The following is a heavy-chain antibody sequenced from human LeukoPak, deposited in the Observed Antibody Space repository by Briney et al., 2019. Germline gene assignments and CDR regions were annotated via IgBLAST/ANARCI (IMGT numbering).Heavy chain of an antibody. J-gene: IGHJ4*02. CDR3: ARGEGNWNYGS. V-gene: IGHV3-74*01. Sequence: GGSLRLSCAASGFTLRSHWMHWVRQPPGKGLVWVSRINTDGSSTSYADSVKGRFTISRDNAKNTLYLQMNSLRAEDTAVYYCARGEGNWNYGSWGQGTLVTVSS. CDR2: INTDGSST. CDR1: GFTLRSHW. D-gene: IGHD1-7*01.